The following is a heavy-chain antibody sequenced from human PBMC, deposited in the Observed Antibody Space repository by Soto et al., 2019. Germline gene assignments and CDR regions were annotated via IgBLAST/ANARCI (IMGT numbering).Heavy chain of an antibody. V-gene: IGHV4-34*01. CDR1: GASLSGIY. D-gene: IGHD6-6*01. CDR3: ARRPDGFDI. Sequence: PSETLSLTCSVSGASLSGIYWSCVRQFPGGGLEWIGQINHGGSTNYNPSLESRVTMSIDTSEKSLSLKLSSVTAADTAVYYCARRPDGFDIWGRGTKVTVSS. CDR2: INHGGST. J-gene: IGHJ3*02.